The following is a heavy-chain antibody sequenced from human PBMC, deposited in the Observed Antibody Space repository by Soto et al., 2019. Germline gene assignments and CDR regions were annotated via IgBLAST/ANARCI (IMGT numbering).Heavy chain of an antibody. J-gene: IGHJ2*01. CDR2: IYYSGST. D-gene: IGHD1-20*01. CDR1: GGSVSSGSYY. V-gene: IGHV4-61*01. Sequence: QVQLQESGPGLVKPSETLSLTCTVSGGSVSSGSYYWSWIRQPPGKGLEWIGYIYYSGSTNYNPSLKSRVTISVDTSKNPFSLKLSSVTAADTAVYYCTRTQRSHNWNRVYWYFDLWGRGTLVTVSS. CDR3: TRTQRSHNWNRVYWYFDL.